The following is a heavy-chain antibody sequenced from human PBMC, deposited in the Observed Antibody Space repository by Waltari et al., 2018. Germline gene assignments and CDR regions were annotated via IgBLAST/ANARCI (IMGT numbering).Heavy chain of an antibody. CDR2: IRNDGSTK. V-gene: IGHV3-30*02. CDR1: GFTFSGYG. Sequence: QVQLVESGGGVVQPGGSLRLSCAASGFTFSGYGMHWVRQAPGKGLEWAAFIRNDGSTKDHVDSVKGRFTISRDNSNNTLYLQMNSLRAEDTAIYYCAKTYGSSWYMDVWGKGTTVTVS. J-gene: IGHJ6*03. D-gene: IGHD6-13*01. CDR3: AKTYGSSWYMDV.